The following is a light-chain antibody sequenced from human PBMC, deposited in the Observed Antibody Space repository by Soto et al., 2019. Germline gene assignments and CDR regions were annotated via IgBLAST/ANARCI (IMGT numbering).Light chain of an antibody. CDR1: QSVSSN. J-gene: IGKJ4*01. Sequence: EIVMTQSPATLSVSPGERATLSCRASQSVSSNLAWSQQKPGQAPRLLIYGASTRATGIPARFSGSGSGTDFTLIISSLQSEDFAVYYCQQYNKWPPRTFGGGTKVEIK. CDR2: GAS. CDR3: QQYNKWPPRT. V-gene: IGKV3-15*01.